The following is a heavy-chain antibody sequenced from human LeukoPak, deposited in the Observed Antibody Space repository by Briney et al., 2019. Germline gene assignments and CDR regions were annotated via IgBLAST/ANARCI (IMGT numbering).Heavy chain of an antibody. CDR1: GFTFSSYA. CDR3: ARDSTWTTDYYYYMDV. V-gene: IGHV3-64*01. D-gene: IGHD4-17*01. J-gene: IGHJ6*03. Sequence: PGGSLRLSCAASGFTFSSYAMHWVRQAPGKGLEYVSAISSNGGSTYYANSVKGRFTISRDNSKNTLYLQMGSLRAEDMAVYYCARDSTWTTDYYYYMDVWGKGTTVTVSS. CDR2: ISSNGGST.